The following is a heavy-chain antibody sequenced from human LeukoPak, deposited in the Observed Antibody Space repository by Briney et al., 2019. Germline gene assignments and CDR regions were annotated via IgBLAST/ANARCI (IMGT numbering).Heavy chain of an antibody. Sequence: GGSLRLSCAASGFTFSDYYMSWIRQAPGKGLEWVSYISNSGGATNYGDSVRGRFTISRDNGKNSLYLEMNSLRAEDTAIHYCARESYYGSGTYFNFDYWGQGILVTVSS. J-gene: IGHJ4*02. V-gene: IGHV3-11*01. D-gene: IGHD3-10*01. CDR3: ARESYYGSGTYFNFDY. CDR1: GFTFSDYY. CDR2: ISNSGGAT.